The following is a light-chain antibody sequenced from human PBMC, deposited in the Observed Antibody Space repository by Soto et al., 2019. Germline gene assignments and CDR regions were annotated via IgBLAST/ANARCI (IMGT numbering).Light chain of an antibody. CDR3: VLYMGGGLNWV. J-gene: IGLJ3*02. CDR1: SGSVSTNYY. Sequence: VVTQEPSFSVSPGRTVTLTCGLSSGSVSTNYYPNWYQQTPGQAPRTLIYNTNTRSSGVPDRFSGSILGNKAALTITGAQADDESDYYCVLYMGGGLNWVFGGGTKLTVL. V-gene: IGLV8-61*01. CDR2: NTN.